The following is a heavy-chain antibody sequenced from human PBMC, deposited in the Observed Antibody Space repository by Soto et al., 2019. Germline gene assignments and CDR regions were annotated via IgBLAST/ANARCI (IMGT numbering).Heavy chain of an antibody. CDR2: ISGSGGST. D-gene: IGHD3-16*01. V-gene: IGHV3-23*01. CDR3: AKDMIRGGTLDY. Sequence: GGCLRLSCAASGFTFSSYAMSWVRQAPGKGLEWVSAISGSGGSTYYADSVKGRFTISRDNSKNTLYLQMNSLRAEDTAVYYCAKDMIRGGTLDYWGQGTLVTVSS. J-gene: IGHJ4*02. CDR1: GFTFSSYA.